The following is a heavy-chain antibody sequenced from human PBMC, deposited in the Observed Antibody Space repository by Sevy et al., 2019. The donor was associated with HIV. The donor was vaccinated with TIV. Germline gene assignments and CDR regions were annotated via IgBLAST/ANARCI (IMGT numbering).Heavy chain of an antibody. D-gene: IGHD6-19*01. CDR3: ARGGGNGWYYFDY. J-gene: IGHJ4*02. CDR1: GGIFRTNA. V-gene: IGHV1-69*13. Sequence: ASVKVSCKASGGIFRTNAFSWVRQAPGQGLEWMGGIMPVLGTVNYARKFQGRVTITADESTKTVYMELSSLRSEDTAVYYSARGGGNGWYYFDYWGQETLVTVSS. CDR2: IMPVLGTV.